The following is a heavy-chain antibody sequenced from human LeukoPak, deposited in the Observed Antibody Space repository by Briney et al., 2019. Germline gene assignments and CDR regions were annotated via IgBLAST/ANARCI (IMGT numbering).Heavy chain of an antibody. J-gene: IGHJ4*02. CDR1: VFTFSDYY. Sequence: GGTLRLSCAASVFTFSDYYMSWIREAPGRGLESVSYISSSSSYTNYADSVKGRFTISRDNAKNSLYLQMNRPRAEHTAVYYCAGEGAQLQRRVGYFDYWGQGTLVTVSS. D-gene: IGHD1-1*01. CDR3: AGEGAQLQRRVGYFDY. V-gene: IGHV3-11*06. CDR2: ISSSSSYT.